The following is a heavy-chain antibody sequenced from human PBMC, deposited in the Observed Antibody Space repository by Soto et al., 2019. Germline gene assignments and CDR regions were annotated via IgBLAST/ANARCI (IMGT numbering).Heavy chain of an antibody. CDR2: IYYSATP. V-gene: IGHV4-59*01. CDR1: GGSISAYY. Sequence: SETLSLTCTVSGGSISAYYWTWIRQPPGKGLEWIGNIYYSATPTYNPSLKSRLTISLDTSKSQFSLKLTSVTAADTAVYYCARRDDFGDKYDYWGQGTLVTVS. D-gene: IGHD4-17*01. CDR3: ARRDDFGDKYDY. J-gene: IGHJ4*01.